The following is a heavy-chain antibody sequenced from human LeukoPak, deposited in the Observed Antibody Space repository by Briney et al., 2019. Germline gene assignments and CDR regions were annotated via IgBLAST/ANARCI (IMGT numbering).Heavy chain of an antibody. V-gene: IGHV1-18*01. J-gene: IGHJ4*02. Sequence: ASVKVSCKASGYTFTSYGISWVRQAPGQGLEWMGWISAYNGNTNYAQKLQGRVTMTTDTSTSTAYMELRSPRSDDTAVYYCARDVIVGATPYFDYWGQGTLVTVSS. CDR3: ARDVIVGATPYFDY. CDR2: ISAYNGNT. D-gene: IGHD1-26*01. CDR1: GYTFTSYG.